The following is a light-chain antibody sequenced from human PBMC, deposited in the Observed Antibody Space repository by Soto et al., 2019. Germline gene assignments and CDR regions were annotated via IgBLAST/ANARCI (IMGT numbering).Light chain of an antibody. Sequence: EVVLTQSPVTLSLSPGERATLSCRASQSVQSYLAWYQQKPGQAPRLLIYDSSNRATGVPARFSGSGSGTDFTLTISTLEPEDVAVYYCQHRSSWPVTFGQGTRLEIK. V-gene: IGKV3-11*01. J-gene: IGKJ5*01. CDR3: QHRSSWPVT. CDR2: DSS. CDR1: QSVQSY.